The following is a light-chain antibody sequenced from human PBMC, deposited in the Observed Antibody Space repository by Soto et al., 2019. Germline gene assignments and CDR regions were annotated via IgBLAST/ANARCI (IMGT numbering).Light chain of an antibody. CDR3: QQYTNWPLT. CDR1: QSISSK. CDR2: AAS. Sequence: EIEMTQSPATLSVSPGERAALPCRASQSISSKLAWYQQKPGQAPRLLIYAASTRATGVPARFSGSGPGTEFTLTISSLQSEDFAIYYCQQYTNWPLTFGQGTKVEIK. V-gene: IGKV3-15*01. J-gene: IGKJ1*01.